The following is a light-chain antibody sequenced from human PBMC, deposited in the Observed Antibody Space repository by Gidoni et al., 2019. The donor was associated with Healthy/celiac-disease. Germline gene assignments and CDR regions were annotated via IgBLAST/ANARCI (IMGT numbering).Light chain of an antibody. CDR3: QQRSNWPPNT. J-gene: IGKJ3*01. CDR2: EAS. Sequence: EIVLTQSPATLSLSPGERATLSCRASQSVSSYLAWYQQKPGQAPRLLIYEASNRATGIPARFSGSGSGTDFTLTISSLEPEDFAVYYCQQRSNWPPNTFXPXTKVDIK. V-gene: IGKV3-11*01. CDR1: QSVSSY.